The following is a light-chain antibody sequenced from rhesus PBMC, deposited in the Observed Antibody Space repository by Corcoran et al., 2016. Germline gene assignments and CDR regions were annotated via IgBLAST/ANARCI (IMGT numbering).Light chain of an antibody. CDR1: QGISNW. J-gene: IGKJ4*01. CDR3: RQHDNSPLT. V-gene: IGKV1-69*01. CDR2: RAS. Sequence: DIQMTQSPSSLSASVGDRVTITCRASQGISNWLAWYQQKPGKAPKLLIYRASNMETGVPSRFSGRGSGTDFTLTISSLQPEDIETYYCRQHDNSPLTFGGGTKVEIK.